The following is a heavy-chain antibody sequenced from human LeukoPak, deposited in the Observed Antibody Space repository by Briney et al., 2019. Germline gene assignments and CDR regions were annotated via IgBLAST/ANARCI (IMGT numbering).Heavy chain of an antibody. CDR2: ISSSGNT. Sequence: GGSLRLSCAASGFTVSSNYMSWVRQAPGKGLEWFSSISSSGNTYYADSVKGRFTISRDNSKNLVNLQMNSLRAEDTAIYYCVKGRMSEDGLDFWGQGSLVTVSS. D-gene: IGHD5-24*01. V-gene: IGHV3-53*01. CDR3: VKGRMSEDGLDF. CDR1: GFTVSSNY. J-gene: IGHJ4*02.